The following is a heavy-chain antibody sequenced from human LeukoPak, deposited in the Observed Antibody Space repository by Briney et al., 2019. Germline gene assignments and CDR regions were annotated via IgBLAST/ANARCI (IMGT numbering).Heavy chain of an antibody. Sequence: PSETLSLTCTVSGGSISSYYWSWIRQPPGKGLEWIGYIYYSVSTNYNPSLKSRVTISVDTSKNQFSLKLTSVTAADTAVYYCARSDYGDYERYYFDYWGQGTLVTVSS. J-gene: IGHJ4*02. CDR1: GGSISSYY. CDR2: IYYSVST. D-gene: IGHD4-17*01. CDR3: ARSDYGDYERYYFDY. V-gene: IGHV4-59*01.